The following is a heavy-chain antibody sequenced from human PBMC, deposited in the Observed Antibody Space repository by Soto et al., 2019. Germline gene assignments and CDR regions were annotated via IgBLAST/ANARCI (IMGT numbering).Heavy chain of an antibody. J-gene: IGHJ4*02. CDR2: ISAGSEGA. V-gene: IGHV3-23*01. D-gene: IGHD2-21*01. Sequence: EVQLLESGGGLVQPGGALRLSCAASGFTFSSHAMSWVRQAPGKGLEWISSISAGSEGAYYADSVKGRFTISRDNSNNTLYLQMNSLRAEDTAVYYCARDLWWCLHWGQGTLVTVSS. CDR1: GFTFSSHA. CDR3: ARDLWWCLH.